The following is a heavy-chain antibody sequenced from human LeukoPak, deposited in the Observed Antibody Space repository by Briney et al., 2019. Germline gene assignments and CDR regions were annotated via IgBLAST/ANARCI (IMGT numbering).Heavy chain of an antibody. D-gene: IGHD2-2*01. V-gene: IGHV4-59*01. J-gene: IGHJ6*03. CDR1: GGSINSYY. CDR3: ARWFGNYCSSTSCYGNDYYYYMDV. Sequence: PSETLSLTCTVSGGSINSYYWSWVRQPPGKALEGIGYIYYSGSTNYNPSLKRRVTISVDPSKNPFSLKLSSVTTADTAVYYCARWFGNYCSSTSCYGNDYYYYMDVWGKGTTVTVSS. CDR2: IYYSGST.